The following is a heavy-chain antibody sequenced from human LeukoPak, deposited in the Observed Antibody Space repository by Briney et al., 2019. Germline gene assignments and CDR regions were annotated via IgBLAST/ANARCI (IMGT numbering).Heavy chain of an antibody. CDR3: ARQDTAMVTNFDY. V-gene: IGHV3-74*01. J-gene: IGHJ4*02. CDR1: GFTFSSYW. Sequence: GGSLRLSCAASGFTFSSYWMHWVRQAPGTGLVWVSRINSDGSSTSYADSVKGRFTISRDNAKNTLYLQMNSLRAEDTAVYYCARQDTAMVTNFDYWGQGTLVTVSS. D-gene: IGHD5-18*01. CDR2: INSDGSST.